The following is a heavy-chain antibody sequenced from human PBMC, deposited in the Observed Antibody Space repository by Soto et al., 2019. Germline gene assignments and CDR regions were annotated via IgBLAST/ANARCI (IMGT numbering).Heavy chain of an antibody. Sequence: QVQLVQSGAEVKKPGASVKVSCKASGYTFTSYYMHWVRQAPGQGLEWMGIINPNSGDTEYAQNFQGWVTMTRDTSISTAYMELSRLKSDDTAVYYCASGGSTVTREFDYWGQGTLVSVSS. CDR3: ASGGSTVTREFDY. J-gene: IGHJ4*02. D-gene: IGHD4-17*01. V-gene: IGHV1-2*04. CDR1: GYTFTSYY. CDR2: INPNSGDT.